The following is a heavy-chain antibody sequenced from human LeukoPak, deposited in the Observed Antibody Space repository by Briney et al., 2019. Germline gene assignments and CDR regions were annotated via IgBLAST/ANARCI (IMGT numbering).Heavy chain of an antibody. V-gene: IGHV1-69*13. J-gene: IGHJ5*02. D-gene: IGHD3-10*01. CDR3: ARAPTYGYYGSGRHDWFDP. Sequence: GASVKVSCKASGGTFSSYAISWVRQAPGQGLEWMGGIIPIFGTANYAQKFQGRVTITADESTSTAYMELSSLRSEDTAVYYCARAPTYGYYGSGRHDWFDPWGQGTLVTVSS. CDR2: IIPIFGTA. CDR1: GGTFSSYA.